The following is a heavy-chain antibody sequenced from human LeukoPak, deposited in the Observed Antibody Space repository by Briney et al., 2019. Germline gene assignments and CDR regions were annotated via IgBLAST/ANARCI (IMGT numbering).Heavy chain of an antibody. J-gene: IGHJ3*02. CDR2: IRSRDGTV. Sequence: GGSLRLSCVASVFTLSYYSMKWARQAPGKGQEWISYIRSRDGTVSYADSVKGRFTISTDTAKSPLFLQMNGLSADDTAVYYCVRDHAYAFDIWGQGTMVTVSS. CDR1: VFTLSYYS. CDR3: VRDHAYAFDI. V-gene: IGHV3-48*01.